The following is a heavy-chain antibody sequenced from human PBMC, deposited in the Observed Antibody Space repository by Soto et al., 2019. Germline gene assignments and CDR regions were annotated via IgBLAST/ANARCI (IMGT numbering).Heavy chain of an antibody. CDR3: AREGYPFDY. V-gene: IGHV3-48*02. Sequence: GGSIGSSSAAYGFSITSDTMTLVRQAPGKGLEWVSYISSSSSTIYYADSVKGRLTISRDNAKNSLYLQMNSLRDEDTAVYYCAREGYPFDYWGQGTLVTVSS. J-gene: IGHJ4*02. CDR2: ISSSSSTI. D-gene: IGHD5-12*01. CDR1: GFSITSDT.